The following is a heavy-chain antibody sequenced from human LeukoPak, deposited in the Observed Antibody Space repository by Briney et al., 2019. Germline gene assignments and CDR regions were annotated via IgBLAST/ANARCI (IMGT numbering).Heavy chain of an antibody. D-gene: IGHD6-13*01. V-gene: IGHV3-33*01. CDR1: GFTFSSFG. Sequence: GGSLRLSCAASGFTFSSFGMHWVRQAPGKGLEWVAVIWYDASNKYYADSVRGRFTISRDNSKNTLFLQMNSLRDDDTAVYYCVRGVGVSRFNYFDPWGQGTLVIVSS. CDR3: VRGVGVSRFNYFDP. J-gene: IGHJ5*02. CDR2: IWYDASNK.